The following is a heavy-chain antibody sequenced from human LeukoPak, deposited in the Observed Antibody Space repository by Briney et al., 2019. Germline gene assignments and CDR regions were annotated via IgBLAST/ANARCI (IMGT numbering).Heavy chain of an antibody. CDR1: GFTVSSNY. V-gene: IGHV3-53*01. D-gene: IGHD3-10*01. Sequence: GGSLRLSCAASGFTVSSNYMSWVRQAPGKGLEWVSLIYSGGRPYYADSVKGRFTISRDNSKNTLYLQMNSLRAEDTAVYYCARVYYGSGSLHYYYYYMDVWGKGTTVTISS. CDR2: IYSGGRP. CDR3: ARVYYGSGSLHYYYYYMDV. J-gene: IGHJ6*03.